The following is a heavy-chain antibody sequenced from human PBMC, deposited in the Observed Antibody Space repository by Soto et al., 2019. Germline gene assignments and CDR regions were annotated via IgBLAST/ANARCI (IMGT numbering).Heavy chain of an antibody. Sequence: SETLSLTCTVSGGSISSYYWSWIRQPPGKGLEWIGYIYYSGSTNYNPSLKSRVPISVDTSKNQFSLKLSSVTAADTAVYYCARGEIKYYYDSSGYFRRLEYFQHWGQGTLVTVSS. CDR3: ARGEIKYYYDSSGYFRRLEYFQH. CDR2: IYYSGST. D-gene: IGHD3-22*01. V-gene: IGHV4-59*01. CDR1: GGSISSYY. J-gene: IGHJ1*01.